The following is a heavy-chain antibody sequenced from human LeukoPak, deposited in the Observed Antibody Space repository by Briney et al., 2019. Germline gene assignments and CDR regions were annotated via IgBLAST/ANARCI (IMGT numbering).Heavy chain of an antibody. Sequence: PGGSLRLSCVDSGFTFSSYSMNWVRQAPGKGLEWVSSISSSSRYIYYADSVKGRFTISRDDAKNSLYLEMNSLRAEDTAVYYCARGIAAAGTGFDYWGQGTLVTVSS. CDR2: ISSSSRYI. J-gene: IGHJ4*02. CDR3: ARGIAAAGTGFDY. V-gene: IGHV3-21*01. D-gene: IGHD6-13*01. CDR1: GFTFSSYS.